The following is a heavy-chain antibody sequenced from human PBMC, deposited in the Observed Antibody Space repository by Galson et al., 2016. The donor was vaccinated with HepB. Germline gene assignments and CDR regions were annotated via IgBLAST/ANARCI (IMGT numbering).Heavy chain of an antibody. D-gene: IGHD6-13*01. J-gene: IGHJ4*02. V-gene: IGHV6-1*01. CDR3: ARYTTTWGTLDS. CDR1: GDSVSNKSAV. CDR2: TYYRSKWNI. Sequence: CAISGDSVSNKSAVWNWIRQSPSRGLEWLGRTYYRSKWNIDYAVSVKSRITINPDTSKNQFSLQLNSVTPDNTAVYYCARYTTTWGTLDSWGQGTLVTVS.